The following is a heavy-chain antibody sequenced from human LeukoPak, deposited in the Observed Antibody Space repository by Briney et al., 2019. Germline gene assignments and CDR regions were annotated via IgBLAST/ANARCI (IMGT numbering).Heavy chain of an antibody. Sequence: PGGSLRLSCVASGFTFSASYMTWVRQPPGKGLEWLSYISENSGDTNYADSVKGRFTVSRDNAKNSLYLQMNSPRVEDTAVYYCARDPRTVRIWGQGTLVTVSS. CDR1: GFTFSASY. D-gene: IGHD1-1*01. CDR3: ARDPRTVRI. V-gene: IGHV3-11*06. J-gene: IGHJ4*02. CDR2: ISENSGDT.